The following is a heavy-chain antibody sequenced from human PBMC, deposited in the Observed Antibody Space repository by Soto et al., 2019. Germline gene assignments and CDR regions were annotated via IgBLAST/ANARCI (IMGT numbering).Heavy chain of an antibody. CDR1: GYTFTNYD. J-gene: IGHJ4*02. Sequence: QVQLVQSGAEVKKPGASVKVSCKTSGYTFTNYDINWVRQATGQGLEWMGWINPKGGNTGYAQQFQGRVIMTRSTSISTAYMELRSLRSEDTAVYYCVRVYGEIDYWGQGTLVTVSS. V-gene: IGHV1-8*01. CDR2: INPKGGNT. CDR3: VRVYGEIDY. D-gene: IGHD3-10*01.